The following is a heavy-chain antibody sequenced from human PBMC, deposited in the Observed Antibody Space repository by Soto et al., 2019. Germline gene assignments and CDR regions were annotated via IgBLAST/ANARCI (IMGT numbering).Heavy chain of an antibody. V-gene: IGHV1-2*04. CDR3: ARGGFRGGGPGSNFDY. J-gene: IGHJ4*02. Sequence: QVQLVQSGAEVKKPGASVKVSCKASGYTFTGYYMHWVRQAPGQGLEWMGWINPNSGGTNYAQKFQGWVTMTRDTSISTAYMELSRLRSDDTAVYYCARGGFRGGGPGSNFDYWGQGTLVTVSS. CDR2: INPNSGGT. D-gene: IGHD3-10*01. CDR1: GYTFTGYY.